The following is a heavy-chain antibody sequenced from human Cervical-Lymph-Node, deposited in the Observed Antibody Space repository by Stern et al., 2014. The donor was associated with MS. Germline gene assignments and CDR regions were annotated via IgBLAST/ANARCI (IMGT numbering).Heavy chain of an antibody. J-gene: IGHJ3*02. D-gene: IGHD5-18*01. Sequence: QLQLQESGPGLVKPSETLYLTCTVSGGSISSYYWSWIRQPPGKGLEWIGYIYYSGSTNYNPSLKSRVTISVDTSKNQFSLKLSSVTAADTAVYYCARRGYSYGPNAFDIWGQGTMVTVSS. CDR3: ARRGYSYGPNAFDI. CDR1: GGSISSYY. V-gene: IGHV4-59*01. CDR2: IYYSGST.